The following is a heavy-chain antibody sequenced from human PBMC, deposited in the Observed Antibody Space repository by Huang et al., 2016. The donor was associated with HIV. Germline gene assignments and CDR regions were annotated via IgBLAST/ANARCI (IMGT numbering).Heavy chain of an antibody. CDR2: IYPGDSET. CDR1: GYKFTSYW. J-gene: IGHJ4*02. CDR3: ARQRASGSTYVDS. D-gene: IGHD2-15*01. Sequence: EVQLVQSGAEVNKPGESLKISCKGSGYKFTSYWIAWVRQMPGKGLALKGIIYPGDSETRYSPAFQGKVTISADKSINTAYLQWSSLKTSDTAMYFCARQRASGSTYVDSWGQGTLLTVYS. V-gene: IGHV5-51*01.